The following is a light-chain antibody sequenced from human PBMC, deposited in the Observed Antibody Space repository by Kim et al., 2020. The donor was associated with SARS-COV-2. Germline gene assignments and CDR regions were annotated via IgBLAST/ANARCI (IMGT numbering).Light chain of an antibody. V-gene: IGLV3-19*01. Sequence: LGKTVSHTTHRDILRNYYATWYQQQPGQAPVLVIYGKNNRPSGVPDRFSGSSSGNTASLTITGAQAEDEADYYCSSQDSSDNNLVFGGGTKLTVL. CDR3: SSQDSSDNNLV. CDR2: GKN. CDR1: ILRNYY. J-gene: IGLJ2*01.